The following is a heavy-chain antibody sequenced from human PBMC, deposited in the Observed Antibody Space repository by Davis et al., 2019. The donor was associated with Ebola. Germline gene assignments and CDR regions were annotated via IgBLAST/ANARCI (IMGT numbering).Heavy chain of an antibody. D-gene: IGHD2-2*01. CDR3: AKDQADMPPKKGILDY. CDR2: IKQDGSEK. CDR1: GFTFSSYW. V-gene: IGHV3-7*01. Sequence: GESLKISCAASGFTFSSYWMSWVRQAPGKGLEWVANIKQDGSEKYYADSVKGRFTISRDNSKNTLYLQMNSLRAEDTAVYYCAKDQADMPPKKGILDYWGQGTLVTVSS. J-gene: IGHJ4*02.